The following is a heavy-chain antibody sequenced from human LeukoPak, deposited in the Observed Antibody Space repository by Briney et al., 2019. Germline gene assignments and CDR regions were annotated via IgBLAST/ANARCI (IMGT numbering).Heavy chain of an antibody. J-gene: IGHJ6*03. CDR2: IWYGGSNK. V-gene: IGHV3-30*02. D-gene: IGHD4-17*01. Sequence: QPGGSLRLSCAASGFTFSSYGMNGVRQAPGKGLEGGAVIWYGGSNKYYADSVKGRFTISRDNSKNTLYLQMNSLRAEDTAVYYCAKGAYGEWGYYYYYMDVWGKGTTVTVSS. CDR1: GFTFSSYG. CDR3: AKGAYGEWGYYYYYMDV.